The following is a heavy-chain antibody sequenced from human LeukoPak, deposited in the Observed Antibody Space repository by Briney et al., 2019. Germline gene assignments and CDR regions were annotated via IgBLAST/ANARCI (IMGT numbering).Heavy chain of an antibody. CDR3: ARGRGDARGTSFDP. CDR2: IYYTGST. CDR1: GGSISTYY. Sequence: SETLSLTCIVSGGSISTYYWSWIRQPPGKGLEWIGYIYYTGSTTYNPSLKSRVSISVDTSKNKFSLDLNSVSAADTAVHYCARGRGDARGTSFDPWGQGTLVTVSS. V-gene: IGHV4-59*01. J-gene: IGHJ5*02. D-gene: IGHD3-10*01.